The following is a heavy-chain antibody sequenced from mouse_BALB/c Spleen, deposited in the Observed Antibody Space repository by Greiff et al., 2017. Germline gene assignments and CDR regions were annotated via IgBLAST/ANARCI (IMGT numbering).Heavy chain of an antibody. D-gene: IGHD2-4*01. V-gene: IGHV5-17*02. CDR1: GFTFSSFG. CDR3: ARATMITTGYYYAMDY. CDR2: ISSGSSTI. J-gene: IGHJ4*01. Sequence: EVQLVESGGGLVQPGGSRKLSCAASGFTFSSFGMHWVRQAPEKGLEWVAYISSGSSTIYYADTVKGRFTISRDNPKNTLFLQMTSLRSEDTAMYYCARATMITTGYYYAMDYWGQGTSVTVSS.